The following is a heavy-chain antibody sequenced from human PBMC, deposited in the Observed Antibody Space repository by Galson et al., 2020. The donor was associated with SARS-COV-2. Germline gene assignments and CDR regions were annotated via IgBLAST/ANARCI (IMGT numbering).Heavy chain of an antibody. J-gene: IGHJ2*01. D-gene: IGHD3-22*01. CDR2: VYPSGTT. V-gene: IGHV4-38-2*02. CDR3: ARQGVNMIVLVTVPGWYFDL. Sequence: SETLSLTCTVSGYSVSTTNYWGWVRQPPGRGLEWIGSVYPSGTTYYNPLLKRRVTISVDTSKNQFSLRLDSVTAADTALYYCARQGVNMIVLVTVPGWYFDLWGRGTLVTVSS. CDR1: GYSVSTTNY.